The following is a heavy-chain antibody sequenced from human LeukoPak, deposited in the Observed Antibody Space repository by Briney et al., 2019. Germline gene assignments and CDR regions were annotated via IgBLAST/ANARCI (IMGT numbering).Heavy chain of an antibody. D-gene: IGHD1-7*01. CDR2: IYPGDSDT. V-gene: IGHV5-51*01. CDR1: GFTFSCYA. Sequence: GGSLRLSCAASGFTFSCYAMSWVRQAPGKGLEWMGIIYPGDSDTRYSPSFQGQVTISADKSISTAYLQWSSLKASDTAMYYCARLAGTTATIYYYYYYMDVWGKGTTVTVSS. CDR3: ARLAGTTATIYYYYYYMDV. J-gene: IGHJ6*03.